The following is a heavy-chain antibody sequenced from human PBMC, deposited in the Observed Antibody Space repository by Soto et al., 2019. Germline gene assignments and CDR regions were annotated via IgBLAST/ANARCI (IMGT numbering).Heavy chain of an antibody. V-gene: IGHV3-11*01. CDR2: ISRSGSDI. CDR1: GFTFSDYS. J-gene: IGHJ3*02. D-gene: IGHD1-26*01. Sequence: PGGSLRLSCAASGFTFSDYSMNWVRQAPGKGLEWVSYISRSGSDIYYADSVKGRFTIPRDNSQKTLYLQMHGLRGEDTAVYYCAKSIVGALASFDIWGQGTMVTVSS. CDR3: AKSIVGALASFDI.